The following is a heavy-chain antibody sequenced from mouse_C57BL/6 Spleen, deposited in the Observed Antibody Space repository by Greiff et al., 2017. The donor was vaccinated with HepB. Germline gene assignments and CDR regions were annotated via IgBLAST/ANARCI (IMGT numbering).Heavy chain of an antibody. CDR2: ISDGGSYT. CDR3: ARGRIGGTTDSYYFDY. D-gene: IGHD1-1*01. Sequence: EVQVVESGGGLVKPGGSLKLSCAASGFTFSSYAMSWVRQTPEKRLEWVATISDGGSYTYYPDNVKGRFTISRDNAKNNLYLQMSHLKSEDTAMYYCARGRIGGTTDSYYFDYWGQGTTLTVSS. V-gene: IGHV5-4*01. CDR1: GFTFSSYA. J-gene: IGHJ2*01.